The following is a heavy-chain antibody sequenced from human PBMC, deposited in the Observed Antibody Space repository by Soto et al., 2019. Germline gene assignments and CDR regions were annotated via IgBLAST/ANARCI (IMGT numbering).Heavy chain of an antibody. CDR1: GFTFSSYA. Sequence: GGSLRLSCAASGFTFSSYAMHGVRQAPGKGLEWVAVISYDGSNKYYADSVKGRFSISRDNSKNTLYLQMNSLRPEDTAVYYCVSRVPHGTYGAPYFHHWGQGTLVTVSS. D-gene: IGHD1-26*01. CDR2: ISYDGSNK. V-gene: IGHV3-30-3*01. J-gene: IGHJ1*01. CDR3: VSRVPHGTYGAPYFHH.